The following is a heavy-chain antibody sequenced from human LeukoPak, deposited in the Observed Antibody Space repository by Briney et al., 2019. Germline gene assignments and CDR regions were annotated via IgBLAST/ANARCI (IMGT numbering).Heavy chain of an antibody. CDR1: GGSISSGGYY. CDR3: ARVILEWHDAFDI. Sequence: PSETLSLTCTVSGGSISSGGYYWSWIRQPPGKGLEWIGYIYHSGSTYYNPSLKSRVTVSVDRSTNQFSLKLSSVTAADTAVYYCARVILEWHDAFDIWGQGTIVTVSS. J-gene: IGHJ3*02. D-gene: IGHD3-3*01. V-gene: IGHV4-30-2*01. CDR2: IYHSGST.